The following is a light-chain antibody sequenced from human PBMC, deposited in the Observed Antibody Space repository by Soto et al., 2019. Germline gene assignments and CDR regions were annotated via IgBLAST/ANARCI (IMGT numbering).Light chain of an antibody. CDR2: KVS. J-gene: IGKJ4*02. CDR3: MQGTHWRG. V-gene: IGKV2-30*01. Sequence: DVGMTQSPLSLPVTLGQPASISCRSSQSLVYSDGNTYLNWFQQRPDQSPRRLIYKVSNRDSGVQDRFSGSGSGTDFTLKISRVEAEDVGVYYCMQGTHWRGFGGGTKVEIK. CDR1: QSLVYSDGNTY.